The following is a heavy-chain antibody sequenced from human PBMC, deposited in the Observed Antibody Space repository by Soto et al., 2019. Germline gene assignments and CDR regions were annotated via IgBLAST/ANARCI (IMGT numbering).Heavy chain of an antibody. Sequence: SETLSLTCTVSGGSISSGGYYWSWIRQHPGKGLEWIGYIYYSGSTYYNPSLKSRVTISVDTSKNQFSLKLSSVIAADTAVYYCARVSFLYDFWSGYGNWFDPWGQGTLVTVSS. D-gene: IGHD3-3*01. CDR1: GGSISSGGYY. V-gene: IGHV4-31*03. CDR3: ARVSFLYDFWSGYGNWFDP. CDR2: IYYSGST. J-gene: IGHJ5*02.